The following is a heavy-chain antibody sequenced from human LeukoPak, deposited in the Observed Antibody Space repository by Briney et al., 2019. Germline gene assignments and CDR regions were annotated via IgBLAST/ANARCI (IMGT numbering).Heavy chain of an antibody. CDR3: ARGVGLTGYSDY. CDR1: GFTFSTYS. D-gene: IGHD3-9*01. V-gene: IGHV3-21*01. Sequence: KPGGSLRLSCAASGFTFSTYSMNWVRQAPGKGLEWVSSISSSSSYIYYADSVKGRFTISRDNAKNSLYLQMNSQRAEDTAVYYCARGVGLTGYSDYWGQGTLVTVSS. J-gene: IGHJ4*02. CDR2: ISSSSSYI.